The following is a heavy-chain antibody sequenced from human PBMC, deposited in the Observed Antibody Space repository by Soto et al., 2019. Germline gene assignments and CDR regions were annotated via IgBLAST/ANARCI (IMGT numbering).Heavy chain of an antibody. D-gene: IGHD6-13*01. CDR3: ARDKAAAVNRAFFDS. Sequence: ASVKVSCKASGYTFTGYYMHWVRQAPGQGLEWMGWINPNSGGTNYAQKFQGRVTMTRDTSISTAYMELSRLRSDDTAVYYCARDKAAAVNRAFFDSWGQGTRVTVS. CDR1: GYTFTGYY. J-gene: IGHJ4*02. CDR2: INPNSGGT. V-gene: IGHV1-2*02.